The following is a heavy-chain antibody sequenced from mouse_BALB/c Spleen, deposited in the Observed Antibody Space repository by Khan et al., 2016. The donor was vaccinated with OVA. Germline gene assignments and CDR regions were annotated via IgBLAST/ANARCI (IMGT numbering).Heavy chain of an antibody. V-gene: IGHV1-61*01. J-gene: IGHJ3*01. CDR3: ARGGYGTSFAY. CDR1: GYTFTSYW. Sequence: QVRLKESGAELVRPGASVKLSCKASGYTFTSYWMNWVKQRPGQGLEWIGMIDPSDSETHYNQMFKDKATLTVDTSSSTAYMQLSSLTSEDSAVYYCARGGYGTSFAYWGQGTLVTVSA. D-gene: IGHD2-10*02. CDR2: IDPSDSET.